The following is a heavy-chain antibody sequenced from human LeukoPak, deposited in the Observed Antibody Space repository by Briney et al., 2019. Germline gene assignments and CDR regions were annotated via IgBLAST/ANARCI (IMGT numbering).Heavy chain of an antibody. J-gene: IGHJ4*02. CDR1: GGSMRSYY. CDR2: IYYSGST. V-gene: IGHV4-59*08. Sequence: SETLSLTCTVSGGSMRSYYGSWIRQPPGKGLEWIGYIYYSGSTIYNPSLKSRVTISLDTSKNQFSLKMNSVTAADTAVYYCARMGNPATVTADYWGQGTPVTVSS. D-gene: IGHD4-17*01. CDR3: ARMGNPATVTADY.